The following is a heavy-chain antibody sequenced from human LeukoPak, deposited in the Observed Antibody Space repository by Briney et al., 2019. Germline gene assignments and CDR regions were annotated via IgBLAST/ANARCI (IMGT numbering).Heavy chain of an antibody. V-gene: IGHV3-23*01. D-gene: IGHD1-26*01. CDR1: GFTFNDNA. J-gene: IGHJ4*02. Sequence: GGSLRLSCAASGFTFNDNAVHWVRQAPGKGLEWVSSISISGGTTDYADSAKGRFTISRDNSKNTLYLQMNSLRAEDTAVYYCSRTSIVGPTEIDYWGQGTLVTVSS. CDR3: SRTSIVGPTEIDY. CDR2: ISISGGTT.